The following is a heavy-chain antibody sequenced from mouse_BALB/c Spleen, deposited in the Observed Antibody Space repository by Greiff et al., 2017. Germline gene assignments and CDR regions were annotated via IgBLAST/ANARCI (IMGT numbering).Heavy chain of an antibody. CDR2: INPSNGRT. Sequence: VQLQQPGAELVKPGASVTLSCKASGYTFTSYWMHWVKQRPGQGLEWIGEINPSNGRTNYNEKFKSKATLTVDKSSSTAYMQLSSLTSEDSAVYYCARDYCGYYAMDYWGQGTSVTVSS. V-gene: IGHV1S81*02. J-gene: IGHJ4*01. D-gene: IGHD1-1*02. CDR1: GYTFTSYW. CDR3: ARDYCGYYAMDY.